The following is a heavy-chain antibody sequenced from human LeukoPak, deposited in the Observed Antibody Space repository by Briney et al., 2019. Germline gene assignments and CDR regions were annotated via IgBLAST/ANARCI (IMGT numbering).Heavy chain of an antibody. CDR2: IYTSGST. Sequence: DPSETLSLTCTVSGGSISSYYWSWIRQPPGKGLEWLGYIYTSGSTNYNPSLKSRVTISVDTSKNQLSLKLSSVTAADTAVYYCARRGGNYDFWSGLPTGWFDPWGQGTLVTVSS. V-gene: IGHV4-4*09. CDR1: GGSISSYY. J-gene: IGHJ5*02. CDR3: ARRGGNYDFWSGLPTGWFDP. D-gene: IGHD3-3*01.